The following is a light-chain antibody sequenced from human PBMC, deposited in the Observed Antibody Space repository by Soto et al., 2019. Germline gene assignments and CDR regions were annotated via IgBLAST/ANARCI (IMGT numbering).Light chain of an antibody. Sequence: EIVMTQSPATLSVSPGERATLSCRASQRVSSNLAWYQQKPGQAPRLLIYGASTRATGIPARFSGRGSGTEFTLTISSLQSEDFAVYYCQHYSNWPPWTFGQGTKVEIK. CDR1: QRVSSN. J-gene: IGKJ1*01. CDR2: GAS. V-gene: IGKV3-15*01. CDR3: QHYSNWPPWT.